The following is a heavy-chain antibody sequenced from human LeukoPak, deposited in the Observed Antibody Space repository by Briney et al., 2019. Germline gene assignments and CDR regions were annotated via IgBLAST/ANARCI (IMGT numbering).Heavy chain of an antibody. CDR1: GFTFSNYA. Sequence: GGSLRLSCGASGFTFSNYAMSWVRQAPGKGLESVSDIRSTGGTTAYADSVKGRFTISRDNSRNTLYPQMNSLRAEDTAVYYCARADRYGTTWYGRVDYWGQGTLVTVSS. CDR2: IRSTGGTT. D-gene: IGHD6-13*01. CDR3: ARADRYGTTWYGRVDY. V-gene: IGHV3-23*01. J-gene: IGHJ4*02.